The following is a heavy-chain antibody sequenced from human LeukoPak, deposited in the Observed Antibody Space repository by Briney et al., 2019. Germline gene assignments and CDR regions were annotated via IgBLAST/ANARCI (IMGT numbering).Heavy chain of an antibody. D-gene: IGHD4-23*01. J-gene: IGHJ4*02. Sequence: KPGGSLRLSCVASGFTFRDYYMSWIRRAPGKGLEWVSYISSSSSYIDYADSVKGRFTISRDNAKNSLHLQMKSLRAEDTAVYYCARDLRYGGNSHPVLAWDYWGQGTLVTVSS. CDR2: ISSSSSYI. CDR3: ARDLRYGGNSHPVLAWDY. V-gene: IGHV3-11*05. CDR1: GFTFRDYY.